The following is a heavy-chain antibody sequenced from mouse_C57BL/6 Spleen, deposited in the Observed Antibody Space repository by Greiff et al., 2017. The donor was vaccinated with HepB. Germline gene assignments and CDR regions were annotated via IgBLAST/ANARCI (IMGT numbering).Heavy chain of an antibody. CDR2: IDPEDGDT. D-gene: IGHD1-1*01. V-gene: IGHV14-1*01. J-gene: IGHJ1*03. Sequence: EVQRVEPGAELVRPGASVKLSCTASGFTFKDYYMHWVKQRPEQGLEWIGRIDPEDGDTEYAPKFQGKATMTVDTSSTTAYLQLSSLTSEDTAVYYCTPSYDNGNSYWDFDVWGKGTTVTVSS. CDR1: GFTFKDYY. CDR3: TPSYDNGNSYWDFDV.